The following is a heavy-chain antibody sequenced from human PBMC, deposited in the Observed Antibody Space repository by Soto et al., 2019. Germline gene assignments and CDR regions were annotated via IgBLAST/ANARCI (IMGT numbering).Heavy chain of an antibody. D-gene: IGHD1-7*01. CDR2: IYYSGST. V-gene: IGHV4-31*03. Sequence: QVQLQESGPGLVKPSQTLSLTCTVSGGSISSGGYYWSWIRQHPGKGLEWIGYIYYSGSTYYNPSLKSRVTISVDTSKNQFSLKLSSVTAADTDVYYCAKKHNWNYARAFDIWGQGTMVTVSS. J-gene: IGHJ3*02. CDR3: AKKHNWNYARAFDI. CDR1: GGSISSGGYY.